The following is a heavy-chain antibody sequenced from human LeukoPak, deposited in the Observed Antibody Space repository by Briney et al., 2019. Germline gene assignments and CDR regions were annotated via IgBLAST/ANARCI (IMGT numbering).Heavy chain of an antibody. V-gene: IGHV3-7*01. J-gene: IGHJ3*01. Sequence: GRSLTLSCATYGFTYSGHWMIWVPQAPGKGMEWVGNIKQDGCVKYYVDSVSGRFTISRDNAKNLLYLQMNRLRDEDTAVYYCVRDSGGYSSVWYDAFDVWGRGTKVTVSS. CDR3: VRDSGGYSSVWYDAFDV. CDR1: GFTYSGHW. D-gene: IGHD6-19*01. CDR2: IKQDGCVK.